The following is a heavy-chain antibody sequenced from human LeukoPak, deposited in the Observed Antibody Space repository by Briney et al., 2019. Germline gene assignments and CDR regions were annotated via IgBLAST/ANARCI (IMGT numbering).Heavy chain of an antibody. D-gene: IGHD3-9*01. CDR3: AKVTHYDILTGYPYYFDY. CDR1: GFTFDGYA. J-gene: IGHJ4*02. Sequence: GGSLRLSCAASGFTFDGYAMHWVRQAPGKGLEWVSGISWNSGSIGYADSVKGRFTISRDNAKNSLYLQMNSLRAEDTALYYCAKVTHYDILTGYPYYFDYWGQGTLVTVSS. V-gene: IGHV3-9*01. CDR2: ISWNSGSI.